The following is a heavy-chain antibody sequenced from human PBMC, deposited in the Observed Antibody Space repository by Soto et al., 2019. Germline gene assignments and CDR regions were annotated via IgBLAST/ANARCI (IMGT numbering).Heavy chain of an antibody. CDR1: GGSISSSSYY. D-gene: IGHD3-16*02. CDR3: AVIENYYYYGMDV. CDR2: IYYSGST. Sequence: SETLSLTCTVSGGSISSSSYYWGWIRQAPGKGLEWIGSIYYSGSTYYNPSLKSRVTISVDTSKNQFSLKLSSVTAADTAVYYWAVIENYYYYGMDVGGKGPTVTFPS. J-gene: IGHJ6*04. V-gene: IGHV4-39*01.